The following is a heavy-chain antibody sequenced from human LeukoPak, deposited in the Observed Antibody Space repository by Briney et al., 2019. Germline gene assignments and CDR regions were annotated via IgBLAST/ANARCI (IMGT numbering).Heavy chain of an antibody. Sequence: SGGSLRLSCAASGFTFNSYWMNWVRQAPGKGLEWVANIKRDGSEKYYVDSVKGRFTISRDNAKNSLDLQMNSLRVEDTAVYYCAKDASNYFWYFDLWGRGTLVTVSS. CDR1: GFTFNSYW. J-gene: IGHJ2*01. CDR3: AKDASNYFWYFDL. V-gene: IGHV3-7*03. CDR2: IKRDGSEK. D-gene: IGHD1-1*01.